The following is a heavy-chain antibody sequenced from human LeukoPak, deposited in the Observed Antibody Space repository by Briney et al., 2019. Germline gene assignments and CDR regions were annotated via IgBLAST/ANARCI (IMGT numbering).Heavy chain of an antibody. V-gene: IGHV4-59*12. CDR3: ARGRTTVTTKGTGRYYYYGMDV. Sequence: SETLSLTCTVSGGSISSYYWSWIRQPPGKGLEWIGYIYYSGSTNYNPSLKSRVTISVDTSKNQFSLKLSSVTAADTAVYYCARGRTTVTTKGTGRYYYYGMDVWGQGTTVTVSS. D-gene: IGHD4-17*01. CDR2: IYYSGST. J-gene: IGHJ6*02. CDR1: GGSISSYY.